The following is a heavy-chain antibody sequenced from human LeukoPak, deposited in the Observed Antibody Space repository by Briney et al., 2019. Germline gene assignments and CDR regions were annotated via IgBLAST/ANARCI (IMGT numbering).Heavy chain of an antibody. V-gene: IGHV3-7*01. Sequence: PGGSLRLSCAASGFTVITNDMTWVRQAPGKGLEWVANINEDENIRHYVDSVKGRFTISRDNAKNSVFLQMNSLRDEDTALYYCATSDDSSGSDWGQGTLVTVSS. CDR2: INEDENIR. D-gene: IGHD3-22*01. CDR1: GFTVITND. J-gene: IGHJ4*02. CDR3: ATSDDSSGSD.